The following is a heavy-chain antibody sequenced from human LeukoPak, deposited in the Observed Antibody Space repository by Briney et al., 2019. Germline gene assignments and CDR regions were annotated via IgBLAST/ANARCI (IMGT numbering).Heavy chain of an antibody. CDR2: ISNSGST. CDR1: GGSIGSYY. Sequence: SETLSLICTVSGGSIGSYYWSWIRQPPGKGLEWIGYISNSGSTNYNPSLKSRVTISVDTSKNMFSLRLTSVTAADTAVYYCARHSQHSRDLGSARNFDYWGQGTLVIVSS. J-gene: IGHJ4*02. D-gene: IGHD7-27*01. CDR3: ARHSQHSRDLGSARNFDY. V-gene: IGHV4-59*08.